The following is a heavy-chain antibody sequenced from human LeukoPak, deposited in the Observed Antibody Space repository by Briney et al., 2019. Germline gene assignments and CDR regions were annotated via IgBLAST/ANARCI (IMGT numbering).Heavy chain of an antibody. CDR3: ARTGYGSGSDDFDF. Sequence: GASXKVSCKTSGYTFTRYGVSWVRQAPGQGLEWMGWISPHNGNRDYAQKFKDRVTMTTDTSTNTVYLELRSLRPDDTAMYYCARTGYGSGSDDFDFWGQGTLVTVSS. D-gene: IGHD3-10*01. V-gene: IGHV1-18*01. CDR2: ISPHNGNR. J-gene: IGHJ4*02. CDR1: GYTFTRYG.